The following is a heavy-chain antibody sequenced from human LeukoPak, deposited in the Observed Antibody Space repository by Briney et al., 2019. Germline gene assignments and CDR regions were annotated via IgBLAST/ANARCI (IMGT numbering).Heavy chain of an antibody. CDR2: IYYSGST. Sequence: SETLSLTCAVSGGSISSSNWWSWVRQPPGKGLEWIGEIYYSGSTNYNPSLKSQVTISVDKSKNQFSPKLSSVTAADTAVYYCARGGGKTTVDYWGQGTLVTVSS. J-gene: IGHJ4*02. D-gene: IGHD4-17*01. CDR3: ARGGGKTTVDY. V-gene: IGHV4-4*02. CDR1: GGSISSSNW.